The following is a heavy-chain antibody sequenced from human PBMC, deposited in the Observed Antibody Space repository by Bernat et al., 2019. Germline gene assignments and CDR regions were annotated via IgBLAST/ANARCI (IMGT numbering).Heavy chain of an antibody. CDR1: GFTFSSYA. J-gene: IGHJ4*02. Sequence: QVQLVESGGGVVQPGRSLRLSCAASGFTFSSYAMHWVRQAPGKGLEWVAVISYDGSNKYYADSVKGRFTISRDNSKNTLYLQMNSLRAEDTAVYYCARVNPGHPGSWYFDYWGQGTLVTVSS. D-gene: IGHD3-10*01. CDR2: ISYDGSNK. V-gene: IGHV3-30-3*01. CDR3: ARVNPGHPGSWYFDY.